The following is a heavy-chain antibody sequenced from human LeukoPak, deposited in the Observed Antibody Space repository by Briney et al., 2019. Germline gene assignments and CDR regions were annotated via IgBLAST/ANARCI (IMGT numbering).Heavy chain of an antibody. V-gene: IGHV3-74*01. Sequence: GGSLRLSCAASGFAFSNYWMHWVRQAPGKGLGWVSLINSDGRSTIYPDSVKGRFTISRDNAKNTLYLQMNSLRAEDTAVYYCARGIGAGSNCFDSWGQGTRVTVSS. D-gene: IGHD6-13*01. CDR1: GFAFSNYW. CDR3: ARGIGAGSNCFDS. J-gene: IGHJ5*01. CDR2: INSDGRST.